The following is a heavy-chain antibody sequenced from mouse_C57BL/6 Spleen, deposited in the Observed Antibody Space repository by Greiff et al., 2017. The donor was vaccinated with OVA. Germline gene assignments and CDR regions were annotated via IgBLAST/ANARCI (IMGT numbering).Heavy chain of an antibody. Sequence: EVQRVESGGGLVKPGGSLKLSCAASGFTFSDYGMHWVRQAPEKGLEWVAYISSGSSTIYYADTVKGRFTISRDNAKNTLFLQMTSLRSEDTAMYYCARLCDYDGVFDYWGQGTTLTVSS. D-gene: IGHD2-4*01. CDR3: ARLCDYDGVFDY. V-gene: IGHV5-17*01. J-gene: IGHJ2*01. CDR1: GFTFSDYG. CDR2: ISSGSSTI.